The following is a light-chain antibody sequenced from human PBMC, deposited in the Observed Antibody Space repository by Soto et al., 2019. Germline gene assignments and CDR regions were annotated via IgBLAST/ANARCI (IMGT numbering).Light chain of an antibody. CDR3: QQYNNWPLL. J-gene: IGKJ5*01. V-gene: IGKV3-15*01. Sequence: EIVLTQSPATLSVSPGERATLSCRATETISTNLAWFQRKPGQPPRLLIYGSSTRATGVPDRFSGSGSGTEFTLIISSLQSEDFAVYYCQQYNNWPLLFGQGTRLEIK. CDR2: GSS. CDR1: ETISTN.